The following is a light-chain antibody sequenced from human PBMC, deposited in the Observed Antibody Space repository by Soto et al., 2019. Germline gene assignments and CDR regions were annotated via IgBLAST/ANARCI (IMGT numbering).Light chain of an antibody. CDR2: AVS. CDR3: MQSTQLPPT. Sequence: DVVMTQTPLSLSLAPGQPASISCKSSQSLLHITGKTFLFWYLQSPGHSPQLLISAVSTRGSGVPDRFSGSGSATDFTLETSRVATDDVGIYYCMQSTQLPPTFGQGTRLEIK. CDR1: QSLLHITGKTF. V-gene: IGKV2D-29*02. J-gene: IGKJ5*01.